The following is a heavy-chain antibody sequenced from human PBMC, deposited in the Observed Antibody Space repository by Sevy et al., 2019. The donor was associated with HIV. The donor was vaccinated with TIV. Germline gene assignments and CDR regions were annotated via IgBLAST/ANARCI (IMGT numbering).Heavy chain of an antibody. D-gene: IGHD6-13*01. J-gene: IGHJ4*02. CDR1: GFTFGDYC. CDR3: TRWKAAQSIFDY. V-gene: IGHV3-49*04. CDR2: LKSDVYGGTV. Sequence: GGSLRLSCTASGFTFGDYCMSWVRQAPGKGLEWVAFLKSDVYGGTVDHAASVRGRFVITRDDFKTIANLQMNDLKTEDKGVYYCTRWKAAQSIFDYWGQGALVTVSS.